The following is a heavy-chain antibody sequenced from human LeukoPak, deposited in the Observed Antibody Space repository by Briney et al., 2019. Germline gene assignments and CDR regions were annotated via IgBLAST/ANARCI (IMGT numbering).Heavy chain of an antibody. J-gene: IGHJ6*02. CDR1: GFTVSSNY. CDR2: IYSGGST. D-gene: IGHD6-19*01. CDR3: ARDNEWLLGVYYYYGMDV. V-gene: IGHV3-66*01. Sequence: PGGSLRLSCAASGFTVSSNYMSWVRQAPGKGLEWVSVIYSGGSTYYADSVKGRFTISRDNSKNTLYLQMNSLRAEDTAVYYCARDNEWLLGVYYYYGMDVWGQGTTVTVSS.